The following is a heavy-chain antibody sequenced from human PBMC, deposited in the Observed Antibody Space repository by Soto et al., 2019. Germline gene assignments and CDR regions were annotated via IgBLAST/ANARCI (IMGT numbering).Heavy chain of an antibody. V-gene: IGHV1-69*12. D-gene: IGHD2-21*02. CDR3: ARQGDPGGYYYYGMDV. CDR2: TIPIFGTA. CDR1: GGTFSSYA. Sequence: QVQLVQSGAEVKKPGSSVKVSCKASGGTFSSYAISWVRQAPGQGLEWMGGTIPIFGTADYAQTFQGRVTITADESTSTAYMGLSSLRSEATAVYYCARQGDPGGYYYYGMDVWGQGTTVTVSS. J-gene: IGHJ6*02.